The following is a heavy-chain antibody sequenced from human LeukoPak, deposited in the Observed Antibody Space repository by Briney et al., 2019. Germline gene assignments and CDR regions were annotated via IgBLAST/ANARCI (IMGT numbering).Heavy chain of an antibody. D-gene: IGHD3-22*01. CDR2: IIPILGIA. J-gene: IGHJ4*02. Sequence: GSSVKVSCKASGGTFSSYALSWVRQAPGQGLEWMGRIIPILGIANYAQKFQGGVTITADKSTSTAYMELSSLRSEDTAVYYCARDLTTYYYDSSGSRGFDYWGQGTLVTVSS. V-gene: IGHV1-69*04. CDR1: GGTFSSYA. CDR3: ARDLTTYYYDSSGSRGFDY.